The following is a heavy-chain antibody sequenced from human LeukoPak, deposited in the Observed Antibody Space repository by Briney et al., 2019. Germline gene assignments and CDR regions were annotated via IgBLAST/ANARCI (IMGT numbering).Heavy chain of an antibody. Sequence: SETLSLTCTVSGGSISSYYWSWIRQPPGKGLEWIGYIYYSGSTNYNPSLKSRVTISVDTSKNQFSLKLSSVTAADTAVYYCARYSSTWPYWYFDLWGRGTLVTVSS. J-gene: IGHJ2*01. CDR2: IYYSGST. CDR1: GGSISSYY. V-gene: IGHV4-59*08. CDR3: ARYSSTWPYWYFDL. D-gene: IGHD6-13*01.